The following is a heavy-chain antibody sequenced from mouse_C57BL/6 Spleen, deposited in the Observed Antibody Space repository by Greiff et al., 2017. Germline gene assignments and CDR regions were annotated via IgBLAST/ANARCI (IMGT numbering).Heavy chain of an antibody. Sequence: QVQLQHSVPELVKPGASVKISCKASGYDFSSSWMNWVKQRPGQGLAWIGRIYPGDGDTHYNGKFKGKAPLTADNSSSTASMQLSSLASEDSAVYFCAREITTVVAPSLAYWGQGTLVTVSA. CDR1: GYDFSSSW. D-gene: IGHD1-1*01. CDR3: AREITTVVAPSLAY. V-gene: IGHV1-82*01. J-gene: IGHJ3*01. CDR2: IYPGDGDT.